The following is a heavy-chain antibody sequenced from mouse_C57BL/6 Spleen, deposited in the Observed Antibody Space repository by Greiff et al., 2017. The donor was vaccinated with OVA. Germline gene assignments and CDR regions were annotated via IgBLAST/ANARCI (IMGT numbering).Heavy chain of an antibody. D-gene: IGHD3-2*02. CDR1: GYTFTDYE. J-gene: IGHJ3*01. Sequence: VQLQQSGAELVRPGASVTLSCKASGYTFTDYEMHWVKQTPVHGLEWIGAIDPETGGTAYNQKFKGKAILTADKSSSTAYMELRSLTSEDSAVYYCTRRTAQARREAWFAYWGQGTLVTVSA. CDR2: IDPETGGT. V-gene: IGHV1-15*01. CDR3: TRRTAQARREAWFAY.